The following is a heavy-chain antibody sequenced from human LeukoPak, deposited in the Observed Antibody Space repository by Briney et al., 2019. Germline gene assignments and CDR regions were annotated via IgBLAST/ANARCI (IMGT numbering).Heavy chain of an antibody. Sequence: GGSLRLSCAASGFTFSNYGMHWARQAAGKGLEWVAFIRYDGNKKYYVDSGKGRFTVSRGNSKNTLYLQLNSLRAEDTAVYYCAKVAEYGDNDAFDIWGQGTMVTVSS. J-gene: IGHJ3*02. CDR1: GFTFSNYG. CDR2: IRYDGNKK. D-gene: IGHD4-17*01. CDR3: AKVAEYGDNDAFDI. V-gene: IGHV3-30*02.